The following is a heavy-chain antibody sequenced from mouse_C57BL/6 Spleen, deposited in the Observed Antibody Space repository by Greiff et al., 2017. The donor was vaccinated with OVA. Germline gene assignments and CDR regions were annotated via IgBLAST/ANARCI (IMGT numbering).Heavy chain of an antibody. V-gene: IGHV2-5*01. CDR1: GFSLTSYG. CDR2: IWRGGST. D-gene: IGHD3-2*02. CDR3: AKNTGTAQATLAMDY. Sequence: VQRVESGPGLVQPSQSLSITCTVSGFSLTSYGVHWVRQSPGKGLEWLGVIWRGGSTDYNAAFMSRLSITKDNSKSQVFFKMNSLQADDTAIYYCAKNTGTAQATLAMDYWGQGTSVTVSS. J-gene: IGHJ4*01.